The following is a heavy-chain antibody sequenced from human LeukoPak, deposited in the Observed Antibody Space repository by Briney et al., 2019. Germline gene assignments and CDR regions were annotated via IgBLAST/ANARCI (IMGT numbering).Heavy chain of an antibody. D-gene: IGHD4-17*01. CDR3: AREGWYGDYGILGAFDI. CDR1: GGSLSSYY. V-gene: IGHV4-59*13. CDR2: IFYSEST. Sequence: SETLSLPCSLWGGSLSSYYWLWTRHPPGEAREWIGYIFYSESTNYNPSLKTRVTLSVDTSKNQFSLKLSSVTAADTAVYYCAREGWYGDYGILGAFDIWGQGTMVTVSS. J-gene: IGHJ3*02.